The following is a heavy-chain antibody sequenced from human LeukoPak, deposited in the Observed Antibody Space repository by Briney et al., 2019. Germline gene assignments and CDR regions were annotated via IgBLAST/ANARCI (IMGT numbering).Heavy chain of an antibody. CDR2: IYYSGST. CDR3: ARVGGYSPYYYYYYYMDV. V-gene: IGHV4-59*12. Sequence: SETLSLTCTVSGGSISSYYWSWIRQPPGKGLEWIGYIYYSGSTNYNPSLKSRVTISVDTSKNQFSLKLSSVTAADTAVYYCARVGGYSPYYYYYYYMDVWGKGTTVTVSS. J-gene: IGHJ6*03. CDR1: GGSISSYY. D-gene: IGHD3-22*01.